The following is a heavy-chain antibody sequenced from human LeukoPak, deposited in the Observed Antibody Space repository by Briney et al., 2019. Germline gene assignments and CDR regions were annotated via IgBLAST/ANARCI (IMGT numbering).Heavy chain of an antibody. J-gene: IGHJ4*02. CDR2: IIPIFGTT. CDR3: ARDLGSRDGYNPPNLFDN. V-gene: IGHV1-69*01. CDR1: GGTFRSYA. Sequence: ASVTVSCKASGGTFRSYAISWVRQAPGQGLEWMGGIIPIFGTTNYAQKFQGRVTITADESTSTAYMELSSLRSEDTAVYYCARDLGSRDGYNPPNLFDNWGQGTLVTVSS. D-gene: IGHD5-24*01.